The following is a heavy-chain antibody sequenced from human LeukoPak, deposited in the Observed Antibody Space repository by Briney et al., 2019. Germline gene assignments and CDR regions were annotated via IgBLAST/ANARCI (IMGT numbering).Heavy chain of an antibody. CDR1: GFTFDVYA. CDR2: ISWNSGSI. D-gene: IGHD5-12*01. J-gene: IGHJ4*02. Sequence: PGGSLRLSCAASGFTFDVYAMHWVRQAPGKGLEWVSGISWNSGSIGYADSVKGRFTISRDNAKNSLYLQMNSLRAEDTALYYCAKDSGYDLKESYFDYWGQGTLVTVSS. CDR3: AKDSGYDLKESYFDY. V-gene: IGHV3-9*01.